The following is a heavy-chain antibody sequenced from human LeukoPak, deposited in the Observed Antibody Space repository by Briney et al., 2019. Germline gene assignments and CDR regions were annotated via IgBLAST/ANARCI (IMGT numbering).Heavy chain of an antibody. J-gene: IGHJ4*02. CDR1: DGSFSGYY. V-gene: IGHV4-34*01. Sequence: SGTLSLTCAVSDGSFSGYYWTWIRQPPGKGLEWIGEINHSGSTNYNPSLKSRVTISVDTSKNQFSLKLNYVTAADTAVYYCARGRNDILTGKNFDYWGQGTLVTVSS. CDR3: ARGRNDILTGKNFDY. CDR2: INHSGST. D-gene: IGHD3-9*01.